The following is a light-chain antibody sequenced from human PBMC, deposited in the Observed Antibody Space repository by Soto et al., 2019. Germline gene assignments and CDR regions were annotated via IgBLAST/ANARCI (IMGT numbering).Light chain of an antibody. V-gene: IGKV1-5*01. CDR2: DAS. CDR3: QQYGSSPPSVT. Sequence: DIQMTQSPSTLAASVGDRVTITCRAKQSISIWLAWYQQKPGKAPKLLIYDASILESGVPSRFSGSGYGTDFTLTISSLQPEDFAVYYCQQYGSSPPSVTFGQGTRLEIK. J-gene: IGKJ5*01. CDR1: QSISIW.